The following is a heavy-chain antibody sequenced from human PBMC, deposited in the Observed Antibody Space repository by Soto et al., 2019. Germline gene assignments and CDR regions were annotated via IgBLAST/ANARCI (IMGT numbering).Heavy chain of an antibody. D-gene: IGHD1-7*01. CDR1: GGSISSSNW. Sequence: QVQLQESGPRLVKPSETLSLTCAVSGGSISSSNWWSWVRQPPLKGLEWIGEIFHSGSTNYNPSLKSRVTMPVDKSKNQFSLKLSSVTAADTAVYYCARMIGTTDFDSWGQGTLVTVSS. CDR3: ARMIGTTDFDS. CDR2: IFHSGST. V-gene: IGHV4-4*02. J-gene: IGHJ4*02.